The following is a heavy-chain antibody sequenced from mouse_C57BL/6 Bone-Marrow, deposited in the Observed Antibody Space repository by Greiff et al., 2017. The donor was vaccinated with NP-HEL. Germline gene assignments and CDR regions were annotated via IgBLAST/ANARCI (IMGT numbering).Heavy chain of an antibody. CDR2: ISYDGSN. CDR1: GYSITSGYY. V-gene: IGHV3-6*01. CDR3: ARDLRLGRYFDY. Sequence: EVQLQESGPGLVKPSQSLSLTCSVTGYSITSGYYWNWNRQLPGNKLEWMGYISYDGSNNYNPSLKNRISITRDTSKNQFFLKLNSVTTEDTATYYCARDLRLGRYFDYWGQGTTLTVSS. J-gene: IGHJ2*01. D-gene: IGHD4-1*01.